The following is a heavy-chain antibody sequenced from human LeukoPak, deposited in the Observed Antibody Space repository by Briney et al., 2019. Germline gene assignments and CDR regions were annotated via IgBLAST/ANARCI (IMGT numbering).Heavy chain of an antibody. CDR3: ARVKGETFYFDY. J-gene: IGHJ4*02. CDR2: MNPTTGST. CDR1: GYTFTTYD. V-gene: IGHV1-8*01. Sequence: ASVKVSCKASGYTFTTYDINWVRQASGQGLEWMGWMNPTTGSTGYAQKFQGRVTMTRDTSISTAYMELSSLRSDDTAVYYCARVKGETFYFDYWGQGTLVTVSS. D-gene: IGHD2-21*01.